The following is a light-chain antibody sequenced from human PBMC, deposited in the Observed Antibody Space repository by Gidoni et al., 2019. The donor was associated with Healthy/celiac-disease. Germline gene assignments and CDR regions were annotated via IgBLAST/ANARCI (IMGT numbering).Light chain of an antibody. V-gene: IGKV1-5*03. Sequence: DIQMTQSPSTLSASVGDRVTITCRASQSISSWLAWYQLKPGKAPKLLIYKASSVESGVPSRFSGSGSGTEFTLTISSLQPDDFATYYCQQYNSYSGTFGQGTKVEIK. CDR3: QQYNSYSGT. CDR1: QSISSW. CDR2: KAS. J-gene: IGKJ1*01.